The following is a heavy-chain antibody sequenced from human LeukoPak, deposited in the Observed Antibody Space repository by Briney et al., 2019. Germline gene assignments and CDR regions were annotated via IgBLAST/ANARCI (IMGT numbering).Heavy chain of an antibody. D-gene: IGHD2/OR15-2a*01. CDR1: GGTFSSYA. V-gene: IGHV1-69*13. Sequence: ASVKVSCKASGGTFSSYAISWVRQAPGQGLEWMGGIIPIFGTANYAQKFQGRVTITADESTSTAYMELSSLRSEDTAVYYCARVGVGNMDPYSPFDYWGQGTLVTVSS. J-gene: IGHJ4*02. CDR3: ARVGVGNMDPYSPFDY. CDR2: IIPIFGTA.